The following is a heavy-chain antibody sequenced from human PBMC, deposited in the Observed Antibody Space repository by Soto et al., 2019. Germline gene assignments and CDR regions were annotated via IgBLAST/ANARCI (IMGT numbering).Heavy chain of an antibody. D-gene: IGHD4-17*01. CDR3: ASRQGYDYGDYGNYYYMDV. J-gene: IGHJ6*03. Sequence: SETLSLTCTVSGGSISSYYWSWIRQPPGKGLEWIGYIYYSGSTNYNPSLKSRVTISVDTSKNQFSLKLSSVTAADTAVYYCASRQGYDYGDYGNYYYMDVWGKGTTVTVSS. CDR2: IYYSGST. CDR1: GGSISSYY. V-gene: IGHV4-59*08.